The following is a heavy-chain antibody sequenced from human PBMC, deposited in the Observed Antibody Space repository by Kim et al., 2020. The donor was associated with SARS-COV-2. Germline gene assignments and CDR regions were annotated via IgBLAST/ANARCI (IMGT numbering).Heavy chain of an antibody. D-gene: IGHD3-9*01. Sequence: GGSLRLSCAASGFTFSSYSMNWVRQAPGKGLEWVSYISSSNTIYYADSVKGRFTISRDNAKNSLYLQMNSLRDEDTAVYYCARDPDVLRYFDWLPTNKNLDYWGQGTLVTVSS. CDR2: ISSSNTI. CDR1: GFTFSSYS. V-gene: IGHV3-48*02. J-gene: IGHJ4*02. CDR3: ARDPDVLRYFDWLPTNKNLDY.